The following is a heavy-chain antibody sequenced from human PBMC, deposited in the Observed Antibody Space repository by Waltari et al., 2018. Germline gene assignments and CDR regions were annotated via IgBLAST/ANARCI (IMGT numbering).Heavy chain of an antibody. V-gene: IGHV1-46*01. J-gene: IGHJ4*02. CDR2: INPSGGST. Sequence: QVQLVQSGAEVKKPGASVKVSCKASGYNLISHYMHWVRQAPGQGLEWMGVINPSGGSTDYAQKFQGRVTMTRDTSTSTVYMELSSLRSEDTAVYYCARRVTTVTTYYFDYWGQGTLVTVSP. CDR3: ARRVTTVTTYYFDY. D-gene: IGHD4-17*01. CDR1: GYNLISHY.